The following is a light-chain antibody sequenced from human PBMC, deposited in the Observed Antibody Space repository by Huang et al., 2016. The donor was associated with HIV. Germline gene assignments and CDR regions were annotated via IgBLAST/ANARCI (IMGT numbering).Light chain of an antibody. CDR3: QQRSNWPTYT. J-gene: IGKJ2*01. V-gene: IGKV3-11*01. CDR2: DAS. Sequence: EIVLTQSPATLSLSPGERATISCRTSQSVTRYLAWYQQKSGQAPRLLIYDASIRATGIPARCSGSGSGTDFTLPISSLEPEDFAVYYCQQRSNWPTYTFGQGTKLEIK. CDR1: QSVTRY.